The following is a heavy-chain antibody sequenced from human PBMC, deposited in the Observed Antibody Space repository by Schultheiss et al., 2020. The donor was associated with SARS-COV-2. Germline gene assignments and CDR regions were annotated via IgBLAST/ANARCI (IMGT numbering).Heavy chain of an antibody. CDR2: IIPIFGTA. J-gene: IGHJ6*02. D-gene: IGHD3-22*01. V-gene: IGHV1-69*13. CDR3: ARAKVDSSGYYYGEYYYYGMDV. CDR1: GGTFSSYT. Sequence: SVKVSCKASGGTFSSYTISWVRQAPGQGLEWMGRIIPIFGTANYAQKFQGRVTITADESTSTAYMELSSLRSEDTAVYYCARAKVDSSGYYYGEYYYYGMDVWPRDHGHRLL.